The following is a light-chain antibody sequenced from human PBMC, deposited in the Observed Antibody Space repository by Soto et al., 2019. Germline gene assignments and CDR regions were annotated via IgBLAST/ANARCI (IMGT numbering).Light chain of an antibody. CDR3: QQYNNWPPWT. V-gene: IGKV3-15*01. CDR1: QSVSSN. CDR2: GAS. Sequence: EIVLTQSPCTLSVSPGERATLSCRASQSVSSNLAWYQQKPGQAPRLLIYGASTRATVIPARFSGSGSGTEFTLTISSLQSEDFAVYYCQQYNNWPPWTFGQGTKVDIK. J-gene: IGKJ1*01.